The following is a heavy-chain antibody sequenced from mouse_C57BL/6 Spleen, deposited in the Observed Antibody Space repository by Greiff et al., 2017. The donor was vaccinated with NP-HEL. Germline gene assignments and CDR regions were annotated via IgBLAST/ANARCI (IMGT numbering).Heavy chain of an antibody. Sequence: VQLQQPGAELVRPGSSVKLSCKASGYTFTSYWMHWVKQRPIQGLEWIGNIDPSDSETHYNQKFKDKATLTVDKSSSTAYMQLSSLTSEDSAVYYCARDPHYYGSTYFDYWGQGTTLTVSS. D-gene: IGHD1-1*01. CDR1: GYTFTSYW. J-gene: IGHJ2*01. CDR2: IDPSDSET. V-gene: IGHV1-52*01. CDR3: ARDPHYYGSTYFDY.